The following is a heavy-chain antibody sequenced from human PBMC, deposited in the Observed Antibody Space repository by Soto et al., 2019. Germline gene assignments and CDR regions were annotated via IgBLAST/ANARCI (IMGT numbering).Heavy chain of an antibody. CDR2: IYYSGST. Sequence: QLQLQESGPGLVKPSETLSLTCTVSGGSISSSSYYWGWIRQPPGKGLEWIGSIYYSGSTYYNPSLKTRVTISVDTSKNQFSLKLSSVTAADTAVYYCARNLRWDVVVVAATRALTDYWGQGTLVTVSS. D-gene: IGHD2-15*01. CDR1: GGSISSSSYY. CDR3: ARNLRWDVVVVAATRALTDY. J-gene: IGHJ4*02. V-gene: IGHV4-39*01.